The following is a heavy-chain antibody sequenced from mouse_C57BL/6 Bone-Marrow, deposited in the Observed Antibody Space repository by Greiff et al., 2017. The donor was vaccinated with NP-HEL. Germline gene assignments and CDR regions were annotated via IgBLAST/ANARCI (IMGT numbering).Heavy chain of an antibody. CDR3: ARASGSPTDEAMDY. Sequence: EVQGVESGGGLVKPGGSLKLSCAASGFTFSSYAMSWVRQTPEKRLEWVATISDGGSYTYYPDNVKGRFTISRDNAKNNLYLQMSHLKSEDTAMYYCARASGSPTDEAMDYWGQGTSVTVSS. CDR1: GFTFSSYA. D-gene: IGHD1-1*01. J-gene: IGHJ4*01. CDR2: ISDGGSYT. V-gene: IGHV5-4*01.